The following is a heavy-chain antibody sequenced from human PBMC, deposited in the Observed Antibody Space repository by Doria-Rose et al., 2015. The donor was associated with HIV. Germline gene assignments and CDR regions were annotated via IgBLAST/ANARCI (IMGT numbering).Heavy chain of an antibody. CDR3: ARARNYGFPHFFDF. Sequence: QVQLQESGSGLVRPSQTLSLTCTVSGDSISSGDSFWSWIRQPPGKGPEWIGYISSSGTTYYYPSLRGRLTISRDASKNQFSLTRNSVTAADTAVYYCARARNYGFPHFFDFWGQGTLVTFSS. CDR2: ISSSGTT. V-gene: IGHV4-30-4*01. J-gene: IGHJ4*02. CDR1: GDSISSGDSF. D-gene: IGHD3-10*01.